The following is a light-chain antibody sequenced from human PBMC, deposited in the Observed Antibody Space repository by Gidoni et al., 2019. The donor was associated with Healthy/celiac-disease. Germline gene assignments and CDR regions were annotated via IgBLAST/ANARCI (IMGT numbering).Light chain of an antibody. CDR2: AAS. CDR3: QQSNSTPWT. V-gene: IGKV1-39*01. CDR1: QSISSY. Sequence: DIQMTQTPSSPSASVGDRVTITCRASQSISSYLNWYQQKPGKAPKLLIYAASILQSGVPPRFSGSGSGTDFTLTISSLQPEDFATYYCQQSNSTPWTFXQXTKVEIK. J-gene: IGKJ1*01.